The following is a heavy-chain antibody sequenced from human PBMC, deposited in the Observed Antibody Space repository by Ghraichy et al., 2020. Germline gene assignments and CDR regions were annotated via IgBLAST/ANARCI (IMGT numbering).Heavy chain of an antibody. J-gene: IGHJ6*02. V-gene: IGHV4-61*01. CDR1: GGSVSSGSYY. Sequence: TLSLTCTVSGGSVSSGSYYWSWIRQPPGKGLEWIGYIYYSGSTNYNPSLKSRVTISVDTSKNQFSLRLSSVTAADTTVYYCARAASGYYGLDGMDVWGQGTTVTVSS. CDR2: IYYSGST. CDR3: ARAASGYYGLDGMDV. D-gene: IGHD3-10*01.